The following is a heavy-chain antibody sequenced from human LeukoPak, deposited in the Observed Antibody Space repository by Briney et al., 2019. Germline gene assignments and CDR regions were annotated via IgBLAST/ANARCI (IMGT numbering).Heavy chain of an antibody. V-gene: IGHV3-30*02. D-gene: IGHD4-17*01. CDR1: GFIVSSDG. Sequence: GGSLRLSCAASGFIVSSDGMHWVRQAPGKGPEWVAFTRYDGSDKYYADSVKGRFTISRDNSKNTLYLQMNSLRAEDTAVYYCAKDLTTVTSQGDYWGQGTLVTVSS. CDR3: AKDLTTVTSQGDY. CDR2: TRYDGSDK. J-gene: IGHJ4*02.